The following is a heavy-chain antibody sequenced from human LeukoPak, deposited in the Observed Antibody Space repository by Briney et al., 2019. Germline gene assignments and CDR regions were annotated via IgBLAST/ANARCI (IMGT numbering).Heavy chain of an antibody. D-gene: IGHD2-2*01. CDR2: ISYDGSNK. CDR1: GFTFSSYD. V-gene: IGHV3-30*18. Sequence: GGSLRLSCAASGFTFSSYDMHWVRQAPGKGLEWVAVISYDGSNKYYADSVKGRFTISRDNSKNTLYLQMNSLRAEDTAVYYCAKLWGTQYCSSTSCYFDYWGQGTLVTVSS. CDR3: AKLWGTQYCSSTSCYFDY. J-gene: IGHJ4*02.